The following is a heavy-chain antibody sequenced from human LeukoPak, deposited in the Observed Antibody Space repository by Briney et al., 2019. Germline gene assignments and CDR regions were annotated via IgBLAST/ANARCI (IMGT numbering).Heavy chain of an antibody. CDR3: ARLIMIPDYYYYGMDV. D-gene: IGHD3-16*01. V-gene: IGHV4-59*08. Sequence: SETLSLTCTVSGGSISSYHWSWIRQPPGKGLEWIGYISYSGSTNYNPSLKSRVTTSVDTSKNQFSLKLSSVTAADAAVYYCARLIMIPDYYYYGMDVWGQGTTVTVSS. J-gene: IGHJ6*02. CDR1: GGSISSYH. CDR2: ISYSGST.